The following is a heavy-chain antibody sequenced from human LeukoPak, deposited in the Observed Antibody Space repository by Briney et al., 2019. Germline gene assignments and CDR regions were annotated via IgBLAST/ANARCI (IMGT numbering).Heavy chain of an antibody. D-gene: IGHD3-22*01. CDR1: GYTLTSYD. V-gene: IGHV1-8*01. Sequence: ASVKVSCKASGYTLTSYDINWVRQATGQGLEWMGWMNPNSGNTGYAQKFQGRVTMTRNTSISTAYMELSSLRSEDTAVYYCARGYDSSPGAQYYWGQGTLVTVSS. J-gene: IGHJ4*02. CDR3: ARGYDSSPGAQYY. CDR2: MNPNSGNT.